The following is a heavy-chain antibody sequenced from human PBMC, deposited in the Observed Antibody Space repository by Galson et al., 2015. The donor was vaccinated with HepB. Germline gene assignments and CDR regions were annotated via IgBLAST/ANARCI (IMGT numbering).Heavy chain of an antibody. Sequence: SVKVSCKASGGTFSSYAISWVRQAPGQGLEWMGGIIPILGTANYAQKFQGRVTITADESTSTAYMGLSSLRSEDTAVYYCAAGYCSGGRCYNYYYYYGMDVWGQGTTVTVSS. V-gene: IGHV1-69*13. J-gene: IGHJ6*02. D-gene: IGHD2-15*01. CDR1: GGTFSSYA. CDR3: AAGYCSGGRCYNYYYYYGMDV. CDR2: IIPILGTA.